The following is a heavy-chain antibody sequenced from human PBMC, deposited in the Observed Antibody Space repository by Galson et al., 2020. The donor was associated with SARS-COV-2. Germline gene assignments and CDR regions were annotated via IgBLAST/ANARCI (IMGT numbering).Heavy chain of an antibody. Sequence: GESLKISCAASGFTFSSYGMHWVRQVSGKGLEWVSRINSDGSSAIYADSVKGRFTISRDNAKNTLYLHMNSLRVDDTAVYYCAREGEDTWYDYVMDAWGQGTTVTVSS. J-gene: IGHJ6*02. CDR1: GFTFSSYG. CDR2: INSDGSSA. CDR3: AREGEDTWYDYVMDA. V-gene: IGHV3-74*01. D-gene: IGHD3-16*01.